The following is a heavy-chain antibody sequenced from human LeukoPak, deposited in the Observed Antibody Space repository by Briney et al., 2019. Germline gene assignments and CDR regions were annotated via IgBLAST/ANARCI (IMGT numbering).Heavy chain of an antibody. CDR1: GGSISNYY. CDR3: ARGNSGYDYAFDI. D-gene: IGHD5-12*01. V-gene: IGHV4-59*01. CDR2: IYYSGST. J-gene: IGHJ3*02. Sequence: SVTLSLTCTVSGGSISNYYWTWIRQFPGKGLEWIGFIYYSGSTNYNPSLKSRVIISVDTSKNQISLKLSSVTAADTAVYYCARGNSGYDYAFDIWGQGTMVSVSS.